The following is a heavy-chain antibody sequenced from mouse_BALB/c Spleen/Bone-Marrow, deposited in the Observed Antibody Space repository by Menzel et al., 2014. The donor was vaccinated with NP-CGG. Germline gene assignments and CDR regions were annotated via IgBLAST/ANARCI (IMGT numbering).Heavy chain of an antibody. CDR3: ANGDYGSSYYYAMDY. CDR2: IYPGSGST. Sequence: VQLQQSGPELVKPGASVKMSCKASGYTFTDYVISWVKQRTGQGLEWIGEIYPGSGSTYYNEKFKGKVTLTAAKSSNTAYMQLSSLTSEDSAVYFCANGDYGSSYYYAMDYWGQGTSVTVSS. J-gene: IGHJ4*01. D-gene: IGHD1-1*01. CDR1: GYTFTDYV. V-gene: IGHV1-77*01.